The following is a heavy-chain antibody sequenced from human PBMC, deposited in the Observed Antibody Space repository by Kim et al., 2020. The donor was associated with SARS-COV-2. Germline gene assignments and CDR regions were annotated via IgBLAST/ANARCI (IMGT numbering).Heavy chain of an antibody. V-gene: IGHV1-69*04. CDR3: ATDYGGRTGGGYYYGMDV. Sequence: SVKVSCKASGGTFSSYAISWVRQAPGQGLEWMGRIIPILGIANYAQKFQGRVTITADKSTSTAYMELSSLRSEDTAVYYCATDYGGRTGGGYYYGMDVWGQGTTVTVSS. J-gene: IGHJ6*02. CDR2: IIPILGIA. D-gene: IGHD4-17*01. CDR1: GGTFSSYA.